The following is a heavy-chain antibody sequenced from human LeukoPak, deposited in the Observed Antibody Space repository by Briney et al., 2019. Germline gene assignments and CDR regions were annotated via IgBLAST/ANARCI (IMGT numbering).Heavy chain of an antibody. Sequence: GGSLRLSCAASGFTFSSYAMSWVRQAPGKGLQWVSAITGDGTTTYYADSVKGRFTISRDNSKNMLYLQMSSLRAEDTAVYYCAKMQGYFDYWGQGTLVPVSS. CDR3: AKMQGYFDY. V-gene: IGHV3-23*01. CDR2: ITGDGTTT. J-gene: IGHJ4*02. CDR1: GFTFSSYA.